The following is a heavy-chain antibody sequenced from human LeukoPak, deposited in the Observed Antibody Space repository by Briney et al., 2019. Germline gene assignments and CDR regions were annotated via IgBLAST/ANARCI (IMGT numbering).Heavy chain of an antibody. CDR3: ARGGQARIAVADGGFDY. CDR1: GGSFSDYW. Sequence: SETLSLTCAVYGGSFSDYWWTWIRQSPGKGLEWIGEVNHSGRTNYNPSLKSRVTILVDTSKNHLSLKLSSLTAADTAVYYCARGGQARIAVADGGFDYWGQGTLVTVSS. J-gene: IGHJ4*02. D-gene: IGHD6-19*01. V-gene: IGHV4-34*01. CDR2: VNHSGRT.